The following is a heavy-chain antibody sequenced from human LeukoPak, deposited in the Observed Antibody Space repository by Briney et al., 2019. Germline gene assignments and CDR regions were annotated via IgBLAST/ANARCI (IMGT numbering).Heavy chain of an antibody. D-gene: IGHD3-9*01. V-gene: IGHV4-34*01. CDR1: GGSFSGYY. CDR2: INHSGST. CDR3: ARERPSYYDILTGYYPRSLPYYFDY. J-gene: IGHJ4*02. Sequence: SETLSLTCAVYGGSFSGYYWSWIRQPPGKGLEWIGEINHSGSTNYNPSLKSRVTTSVDTSKNQFSLKLSSVTAADTAVYYCARERPSYYDILTGYYPRSLPYYFDYWGQGTLVTVSS.